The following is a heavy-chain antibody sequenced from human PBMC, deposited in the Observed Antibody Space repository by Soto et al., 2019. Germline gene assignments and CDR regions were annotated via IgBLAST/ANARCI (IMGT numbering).Heavy chain of an antibody. D-gene: IGHD3-10*01. CDR1: GFTFSSYD. V-gene: IGHV3-13*01. Sequence: GGSLRLSCAASGFTFSSYDMHWVRQATGKGLEWVSAIGTAGDTYYPGSVKGRFTISRENAKNSLYLQMNSLRAEDTAVYYCARSSPSGSYYNYYYYYGMDVWGQGTTVTVSS. CDR2: IGTAGDT. J-gene: IGHJ6*02. CDR3: ARSSPSGSYYNYYYYYGMDV.